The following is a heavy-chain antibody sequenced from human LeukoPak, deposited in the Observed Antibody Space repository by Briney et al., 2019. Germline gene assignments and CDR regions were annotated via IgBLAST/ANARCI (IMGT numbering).Heavy chain of an antibody. CDR1: GGTFSSYA. Sequence: EASVKVSCKASGGTFSSYAISWVRQAPGQGLEWMGGIIPIFGTANYAQKFQGRVTITADESTSTAYMELSSLRSEDTAVYYCARDGVVGAKDYWGQGTLVTVSS. CDR2: IIPIFGTA. CDR3: ARDGVVGAKDY. V-gene: IGHV1-69*13. J-gene: IGHJ4*02. D-gene: IGHD1-26*01.